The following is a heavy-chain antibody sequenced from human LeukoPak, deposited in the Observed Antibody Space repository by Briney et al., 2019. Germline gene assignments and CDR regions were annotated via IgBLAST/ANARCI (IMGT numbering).Heavy chain of an antibody. CDR1: GFIFSGFW. V-gene: IGHV3-74*03. CDR3: TRGGYSGSYYRFS. CDR2: TSKDGSHT. Sequence: GGSLRLSCSASGFIFSGFWIHWFRQAPGKGPEWLSRTSKDGSHTVYADSAKGRFTASRDNTKNTVYLEVTNVRPEDTAVYYCTRGGYSGSYYRFSWGQGTPVTVAS. J-gene: IGHJ4*02. D-gene: IGHD5-12*01.